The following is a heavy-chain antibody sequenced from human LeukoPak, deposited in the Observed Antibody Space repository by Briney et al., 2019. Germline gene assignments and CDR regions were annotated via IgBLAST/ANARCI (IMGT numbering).Heavy chain of an antibody. CDR2: INHSGST. CDR1: GGSFSGYY. Sequence: SXTLSLTCAVYGGSFSGYYWSWIRQPPGKGLEWIGEINHSGSTNYNPSLKSRVTISVDTSKNQFSLKPSSVTAADTAVYYCARGRGYCSSTSCSKRYYFDYWGQGTLVTVSS. V-gene: IGHV4-34*01. J-gene: IGHJ4*02. D-gene: IGHD2-2*01. CDR3: ARGRGYCSSTSCSKRYYFDY.